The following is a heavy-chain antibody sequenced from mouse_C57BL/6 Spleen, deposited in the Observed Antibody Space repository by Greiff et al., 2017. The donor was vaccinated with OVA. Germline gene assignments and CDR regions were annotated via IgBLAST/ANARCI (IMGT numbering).Heavy chain of an antibody. Sequence: EVQLVESGGGLVQPGGSMKLSCVASGFTFSNYWMNWVRQSPEQGLEWVAQICSISDNYASHYAESVKGRFTISRDDSKSSVYRQMNNLRAEDTGIYYCTGDYGYFDYWGKGTTLTVSS. J-gene: IGHJ2*01. CDR1: GFTFSNYW. CDR2: ICSISDNYAS. D-gene: IGHD2-4*01. V-gene: IGHV6-3*01. CDR3: TGDYGYFDY.